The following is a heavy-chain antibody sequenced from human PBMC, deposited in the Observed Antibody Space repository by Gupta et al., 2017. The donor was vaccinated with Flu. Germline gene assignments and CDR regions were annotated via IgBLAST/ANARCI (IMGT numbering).Heavy chain of an antibody. CDR1: GDSLRSGSHY. CDR2: VYGNGST. J-gene: IGHJ4*02. Sequence: GPGLVKSSETLSLICTVSGDSLRSGSHYWSWIRQPAGKGLEWIGRVYGNGSTRYNPSLKSRVAISVDTAKNQFSLSLRSVTPTDTAVYYCARSGGHLDFWSGYYTDNWGQGALVTVSS. D-gene: IGHD3-3*01. V-gene: IGHV4-61*02. CDR3: ARSGGHLDFWSGYYTDN.